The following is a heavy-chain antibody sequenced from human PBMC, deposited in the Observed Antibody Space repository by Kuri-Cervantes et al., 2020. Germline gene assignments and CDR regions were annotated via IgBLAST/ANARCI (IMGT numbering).Heavy chain of an antibody. CDR3: ARTGGWHFDN. Sequence: SETLSLTCTVSGGSISNNFWSWVRQPAGKGLEWIGRIYTTGSTDYKPTPNYNPSLRSRVTMSIDTSQNQFSLKLNSMTPADTAVYYCARTGGWHFDNWGQGTLVTVSS. CDR1: GGSISNNF. J-gene: IGHJ4*02. V-gene: IGHV4-4*07. CDR2: IYTTGST. D-gene: IGHD6-19*01.